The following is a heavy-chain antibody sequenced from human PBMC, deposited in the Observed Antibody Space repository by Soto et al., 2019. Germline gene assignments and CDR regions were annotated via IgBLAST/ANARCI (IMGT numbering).Heavy chain of an antibody. V-gene: IGHV2-5*02. J-gene: IGHJ6*02. CDR1: GFSLSTSGVG. CDR3: ALAHNMVRGVMPHNYYYYGMDV. CDR2: IYWDDDK. D-gene: IGHD3-10*01. Sequence: ESGPTLVNPTQTLTLTCTFSGFSLSTSGVGVGWIRQPPGKALEWLALIYWDDDKRYSPSLKSRLTITKDTSKNQVVLTMTNMDPVDTATYYCALAHNMVRGVMPHNYYYYGMDVWGQGTTVTVSS.